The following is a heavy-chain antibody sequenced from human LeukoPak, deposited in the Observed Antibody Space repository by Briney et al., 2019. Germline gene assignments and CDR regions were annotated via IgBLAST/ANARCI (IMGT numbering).Heavy chain of an antibody. J-gene: IGHJ3*02. CDR2: IIPIFGTA. CDR3: ARDASLGYCSGGSCYMSGDAFDI. D-gene: IGHD2-15*01. V-gene: IGHV1-69*06. Sequence: ASVKVSCTASGGTFSSYAISWVRQAPGQGLEWMGGIIPIFGTANYAQKFQGRVTITADKSTSTAYMELSSLRSEDTAVYYCARDASLGYCSGGSCYMSGDAFDIWGQGTMVTVSS. CDR1: GGTFSSYA.